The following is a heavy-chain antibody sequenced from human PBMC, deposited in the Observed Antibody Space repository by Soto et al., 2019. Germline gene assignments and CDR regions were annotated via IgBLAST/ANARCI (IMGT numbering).Heavy chain of an antibody. V-gene: IGHV3-23*01. CDR1: GFIFSDCA. Sequence: QPGGSLRLSCAASGFIFSDCAMSWVRQAPGKGLEWVSLITSSGASTYYADSVKGRFTISRENSRNTLYLQMNSLKAEDTAVYYCAKVKWPVAGPLDNRGQRTLVTVSS. CDR2: ITSSGAST. CDR3: AKVKWPVAGPLDN. D-gene: IGHD6-19*01. J-gene: IGHJ4*02.